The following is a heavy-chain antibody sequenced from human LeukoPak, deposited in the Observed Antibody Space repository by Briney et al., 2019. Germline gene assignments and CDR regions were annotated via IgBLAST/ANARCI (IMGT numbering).Heavy chain of an antibody. V-gene: IGHV3-48*01. CDR3: ARDWDVDTAMVTVDY. Sequence: GGSLRLSCAGSGFTFSSYSMSWVRHAPGKGLEWVSYISGSGKTIYYADSVKGRFTISRDNTKNSLYLQMNSLGAEDTAVYYCARDWDVDTAMVTVDYWGQGTLVTVSS. J-gene: IGHJ4*02. D-gene: IGHD5-18*01. CDR2: ISGSGKTI. CDR1: GFTFSSYS.